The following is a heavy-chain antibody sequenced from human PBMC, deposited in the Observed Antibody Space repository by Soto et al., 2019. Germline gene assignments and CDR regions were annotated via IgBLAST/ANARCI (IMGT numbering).Heavy chain of an antibody. CDR1: GGSISSYY. CDR3: AREGYYDTSGYPRYYYYGMDV. V-gene: IGHV4-59*01. D-gene: IGHD3-22*01. CDR2: IYYSGST. J-gene: IGHJ6*02. Sequence: SETLSLTCTVSGGSISSYYWSWIRQPPGKGLEWIGYIYYSGSTNYNPSLKSRVTISVHTSKKQFSLNLSSVTAADTAVYYCAREGYYDTSGYPRYYYYGMDVWCQGTTVTVSS.